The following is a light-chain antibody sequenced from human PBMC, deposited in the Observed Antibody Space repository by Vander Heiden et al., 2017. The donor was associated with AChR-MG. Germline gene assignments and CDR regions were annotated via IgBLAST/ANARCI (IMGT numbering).Light chain of an antibody. V-gene: IGKV1-5*03. CDR3: QQYYSHINT. CDR1: QGISSW. J-gene: IGKJ2*01. CDR2: KAS. Sequence: DIQMTQSPSTLSASVGCRVTITGRASQGISSWLAWYQQKPGKAPKLLIYKASSLETGVPSRFSGSGSGTEFTLTISSLQPDDFATYYCQQYYSHINTFGQGTKLEIK.